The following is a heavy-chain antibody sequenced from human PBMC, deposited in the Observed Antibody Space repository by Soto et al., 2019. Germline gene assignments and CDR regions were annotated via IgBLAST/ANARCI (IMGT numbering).Heavy chain of an antibody. CDR1: GDTFTNYW. J-gene: IGHJ5*02. D-gene: IGHD3-10*01. V-gene: IGHV1-46*01. Sequence: ASVKVSCKTSGDTFTNYWIHWVRQAPGQGLEWMGVIDPSGTSTSYAQKFQVRVTMTRDTSTSTVYMQLSSLRSEDTALYYCARSGSFPTNWFDPWGQGTLVTVSS. CDR3: ARSGSFPTNWFDP. CDR2: IDPSGTST.